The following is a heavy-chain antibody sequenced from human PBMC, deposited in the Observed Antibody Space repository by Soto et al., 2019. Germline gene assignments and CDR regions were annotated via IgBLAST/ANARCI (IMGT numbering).Heavy chain of an antibody. CDR1: GGSFSGYY. V-gene: IGHV4-34*01. D-gene: IGHD3-3*01. CDR2: INHSGST. J-gene: IGHJ6*02. CDR3: ARTPPGYYDFWSGYRGDYYGMDV. Sequence: PSETLSLTCAVYGGSFSGYYCSLIRQPPVKWLEWIGEINHSGSTNYNPSLKSRVTISVDTSKNQFSLKLSSVTAADTAVYYCARTPPGYYDFWSGYRGDYYGMDVWGQGTTVTVSS.